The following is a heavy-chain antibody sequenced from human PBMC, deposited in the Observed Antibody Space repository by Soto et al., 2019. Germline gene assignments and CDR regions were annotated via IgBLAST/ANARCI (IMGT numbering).Heavy chain of an antibody. Sequence: ASVKVSCKASGYTFTSYYMHWVRQAPGEGLEWMGVMNPSGGSTSYAQKFQGRVTMTRDTSTSTVYMELRSLRSDDTAVYYCARDLHVLYYDFWSGYYTDYYGMDVWGQGTTVTVSS. V-gene: IGHV1-46*01. CDR1: GYTFTSYY. CDR3: ARDLHVLYYDFWSGYYTDYYGMDV. D-gene: IGHD3-3*01. CDR2: MNPSGGST. J-gene: IGHJ6*02.